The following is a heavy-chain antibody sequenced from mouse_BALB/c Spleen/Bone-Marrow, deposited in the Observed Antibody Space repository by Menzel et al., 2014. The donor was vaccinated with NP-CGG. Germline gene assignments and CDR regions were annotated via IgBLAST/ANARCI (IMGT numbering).Heavy chain of an antibody. J-gene: IGHJ2*01. D-gene: IGHD2-2*01. CDR2: ISNLAYSI. CDR3: TRDRGYDGGYYFDY. Sequence: DVMLVESGGGVVQPGGSRKLSCAASGFNFSDYGMAWVRLAPGKGPEWVAFISNLAYSIYYADTVTGRFTISRVNAKNTLYLEMSSLRFEDTAMYYCTRDRGYDGGYYFDYWGQGTTLTVSS. CDR1: GFNFSDYG. V-gene: IGHV5-15*02.